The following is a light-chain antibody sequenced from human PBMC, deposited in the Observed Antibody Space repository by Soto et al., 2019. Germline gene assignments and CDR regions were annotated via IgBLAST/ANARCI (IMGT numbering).Light chain of an antibody. Sequence: QSALTQPRSVSGSPGQSVTISCTGNSSDVGGYNYVSWYQQHPGKAPKVMIYDVSERPSGVPDRFSGSKSGNTASLTISGLQAEDEADYYCCSYAGSPRYVFGTWTKLTVL. J-gene: IGLJ1*01. CDR3: CSYAGSPRYV. CDR1: SSDVGGYNY. CDR2: DVS. V-gene: IGLV2-11*01.